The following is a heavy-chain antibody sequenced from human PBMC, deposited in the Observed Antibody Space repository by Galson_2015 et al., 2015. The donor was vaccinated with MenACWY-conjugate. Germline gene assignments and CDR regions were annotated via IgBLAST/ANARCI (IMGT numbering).Heavy chain of an antibody. V-gene: IGHV1-3*01. J-gene: IGHJ1*01. D-gene: IGHD4-17*01. Sequence: SVKASCKGSEYTFTSIAMHWVRQAPGQRLEWTGWVNAGTGSTEYSQMFQGRVTISSDTHAKIAYLVLSSLTSEDTAVCFCARSSRDYTSVRFSFHHWVQGTLLTVSS. CDR3: ARSSRDYTSVRFSFHH. CDR2: VNAGTGST. CDR1: EYTFTSIA.